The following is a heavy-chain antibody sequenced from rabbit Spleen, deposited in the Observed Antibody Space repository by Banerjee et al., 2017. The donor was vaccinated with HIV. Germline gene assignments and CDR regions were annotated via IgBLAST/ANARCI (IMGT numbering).Heavy chain of an antibody. CDR3: AREDVGGSIIL. CDR1: GFTLSSYY. D-gene: IGHD1-1*01. CDR2: IDPVFGIT. Sequence: QSLEESAGGLVQPGGSLKLSCKASGFTLSSYYMNWVRQAPGKGLEWIGYIDPVFGITYYANWVNGRFSISRENAQNTVFLQMTSLTAADTATYFCAREDVGGSIILWGPGTLVTVS. J-gene: IGHJ4*01. V-gene: IGHV1S7*01.